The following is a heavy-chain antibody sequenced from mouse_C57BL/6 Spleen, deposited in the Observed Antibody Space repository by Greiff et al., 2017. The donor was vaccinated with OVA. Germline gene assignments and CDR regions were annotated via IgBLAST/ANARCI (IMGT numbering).Heavy chain of an antibody. CDR2: IYPGSGST. CDR1: GYTFTSYW. V-gene: IGHV1-55*01. J-gene: IGHJ3*01. D-gene: IGHD3-2*02. Sequence: QVQLQQPGAELVKPGASVKMSCKASGYTFTSYWITWVKQRPGQGLEWIGDIYPGSGSTNYNEKFKSKATLTVDTSSSTAYMQLSSLTSEDSAVYYGARGGAQATSHFAYWGQGTLVTVSA. CDR3: ARGGAQATSHFAY.